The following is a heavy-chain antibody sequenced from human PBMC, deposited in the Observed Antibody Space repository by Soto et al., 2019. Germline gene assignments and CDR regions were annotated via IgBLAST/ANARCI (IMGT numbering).Heavy chain of an antibody. Sequence: PGGSLRLSCAASGFTFSSYAMSWVRQAPGKGLERVSGIRGSGGSTYYADSVKGRFTISRDNSKNMLYLQMNSLRAEDTAVYYCASAAREYYYYGMDVWGQGTTVTVSS. CDR2: IRGSGGST. CDR3: ASAAREYYYYGMDV. J-gene: IGHJ6*02. CDR1: GFTFSSYA. V-gene: IGHV3-23*01.